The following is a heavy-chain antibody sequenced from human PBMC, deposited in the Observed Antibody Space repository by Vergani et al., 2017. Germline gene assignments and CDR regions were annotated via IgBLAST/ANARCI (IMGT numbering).Heavy chain of an antibody. D-gene: IGHD3-10*01. V-gene: IGHV4-31*03. Sequence: QVQLQESGPGLVKPSQTLSLTCTVFGGPISRGGYYRSWSRPHPGKGLEWIGYIYYSGSTYHNPSRKSRVTISVDTSKNQISMKLSSVTAADPAVYYCARGGYYGSCDPWGQGTLVTVSS. CDR2: IYYSGST. CDR3: ARGGYYGSCDP. J-gene: IGHJ5*02. CDR1: GGPISRGGYY.